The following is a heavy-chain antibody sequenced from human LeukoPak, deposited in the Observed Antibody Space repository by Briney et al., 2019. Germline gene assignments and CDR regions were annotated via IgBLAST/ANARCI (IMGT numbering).Heavy chain of an antibody. V-gene: IGHV3-74*01. D-gene: IGHD7-27*01. CDR3: TKDLTGELDY. J-gene: IGHJ4*02. CDR1: GYTFSAYW. CDR2: INPDGSGT. Sequence: GGSLRLSCAASGYTFSAYWMHWVRQAPGKGLVWVSRINPDGSGTSYADSVKGRFTVSRDNAKNTLYLQMTSLRAEDTALYYCTKDLTGELDYWGQGTLVTVSS.